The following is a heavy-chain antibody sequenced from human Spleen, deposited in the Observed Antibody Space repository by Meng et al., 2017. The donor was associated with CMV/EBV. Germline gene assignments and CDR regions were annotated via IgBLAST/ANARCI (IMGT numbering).Heavy chain of an antibody. CDR3: ARGSGGYVGDYFDY. V-gene: IGHV3-9*01. J-gene: IGHJ4*02. Sequence: SLKISCAASGFTFDDYAMHWVRQAPGKGLEWVSGISWNSGSIGYADSVKGRFTISRDNAKNSLYLQMNSLRAEDTAVYYCARGSGGYVGDYFDYWGQGTLVTVSS. D-gene: IGHD5-12*01. CDR1: GFTFDDYA. CDR2: ISWNSGSI.